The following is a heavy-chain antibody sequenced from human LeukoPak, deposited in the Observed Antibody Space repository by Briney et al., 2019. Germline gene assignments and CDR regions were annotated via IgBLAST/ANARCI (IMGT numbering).Heavy chain of an antibody. V-gene: IGHV3-33*01. D-gene: IGHD1-14*01. CDR1: GFTFSSYG. CDR3: ARGNLAVPDALDI. CDR2: IWYDGSNK. Sequence: GGSLRLSCAASGFTFSSYGMHWVRQAPGKGLEWVAVIWYDGSNKYYADSVKGRFTISRDNSKNTLYLQMNSLRAEDTAVYYCARGNLAVPDALDIWGQGTMVTVSS. J-gene: IGHJ3*02.